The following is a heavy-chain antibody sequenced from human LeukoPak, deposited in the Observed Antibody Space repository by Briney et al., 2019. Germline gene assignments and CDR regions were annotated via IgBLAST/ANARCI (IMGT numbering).Heavy chain of an antibody. CDR3: ASLTIIYY. J-gene: IGHJ4*02. CDR2: INHSGST. Sequence: PSETLSLTCAVCGGSFSGYYWSWIRQPPGKGLEWIGEINHSGSTNYNPSLKSRVTISVDTSKNQFSLKLSSVTAADTAVYYCASLTIIYYWGQGTLVTVSS. D-gene: IGHD3-10*01. CDR1: GGSFSGYY. V-gene: IGHV4-34*01.